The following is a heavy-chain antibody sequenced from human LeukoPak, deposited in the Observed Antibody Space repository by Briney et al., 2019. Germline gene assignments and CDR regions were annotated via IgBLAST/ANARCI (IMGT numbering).Heavy chain of an antibody. CDR3: ARRQPWGRDGYHGGFDY. CDR1: GYTFTSYH. V-gene: IGHV1-8*01. J-gene: IGHJ4*02. CDR2: MSPNSGDT. Sequence: ASVKVSCKASGYTFTSYHINWVRQATGQGLEWMGWMSPNSGDTGYAQKFQGRVTMTRDTSTSTVYMELSSLRSEDTAVYYCARRQPWGRDGYHGGFDYWGQGTLVTVSS. D-gene: IGHD5-24*01.